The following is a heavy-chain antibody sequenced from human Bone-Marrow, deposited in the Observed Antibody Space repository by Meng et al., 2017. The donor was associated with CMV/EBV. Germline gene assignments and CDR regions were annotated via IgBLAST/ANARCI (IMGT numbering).Heavy chain of an antibody. CDR2: FIPILNTP. J-gene: IGHJ6*02. Sequence: SVKVSCKASGGTFSSYAISWVRQAPGQGLEWMGGFIPILNTPKYAQKFQGRVTITTDESTTTAYMEVRSLTSEDTAVYSCARRGPDYYYAMDVWGQGTTVTVSS. CDR1: GGTFSSYA. V-gene: IGHV1-69*05. CDR3: ARRGPDYYYAMDV.